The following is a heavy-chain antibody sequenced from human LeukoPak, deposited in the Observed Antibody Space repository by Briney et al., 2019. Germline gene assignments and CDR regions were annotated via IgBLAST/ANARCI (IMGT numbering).Heavy chain of an antibody. Sequence: GGSLRLSCAASGFTFSSYEMSWVRQAPGKGLEWVANIKQDGSEKYYVDSVKGRFTISRDNAKNSLYLQMNSLRAEDTAVYYCARDVYMDVWGKGTTVTVSS. V-gene: IGHV3-7*01. CDR3: ARDVYMDV. CDR2: IKQDGSEK. CDR1: GFTFSSYE. J-gene: IGHJ6*03.